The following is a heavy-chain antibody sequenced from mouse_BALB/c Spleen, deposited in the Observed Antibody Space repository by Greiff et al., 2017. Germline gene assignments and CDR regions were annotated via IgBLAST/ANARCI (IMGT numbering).Heavy chain of an antibody. V-gene: IGHV5-6*01. CDR2: ISSGGSYT. Sequence: EVQLQQSGGDLVKPGGSLKLSCAASGFTFSSYGMSWVRQTPDKRLEWVATISSGGSYTYYPDSVKGRFTISRDNAKNTLYLQMSSLKSEDTAMYYCARHGYYGSSYFDYWGQGTTLTVSS. CDR1: GFTFSSYG. J-gene: IGHJ2*01. CDR3: ARHGYYGSSYFDY. D-gene: IGHD1-1*01.